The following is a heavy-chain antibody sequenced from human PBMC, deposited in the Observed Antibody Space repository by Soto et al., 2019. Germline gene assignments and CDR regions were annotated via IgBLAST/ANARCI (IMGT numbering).Heavy chain of an antibody. Sequence: SGGSLRLSCAASGFTFSSYAMSWVRQAPGKGLEWVSAISGSGGSTYYADSVKGRFTISRDNSKNTLYLQMNSLRAEDTAVYYCAKHPTRIAAANWFDPWGQGTLVTVSS. J-gene: IGHJ5*02. CDR3: AKHPTRIAAANWFDP. V-gene: IGHV3-23*01. CDR1: GFTFSSYA. D-gene: IGHD6-25*01. CDR2: ISGSGGST.